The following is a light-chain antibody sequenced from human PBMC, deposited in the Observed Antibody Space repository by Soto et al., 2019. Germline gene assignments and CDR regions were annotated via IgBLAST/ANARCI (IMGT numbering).Light chain of an antibody. CDR2: GAS. CDR3: KQYKEWPPFT. Sequence: EIVMAQSPATLSVTPGETATLSCRASQYVSNKVAWYQQKPGQAPSLLILGASTRATGVPARFSGSGSGTEFTLSISSLQSEDFAVYYCKQYKEWPPFTFGQRTRLEI. V-gene: IGKV3-15*01. CDR1: QYVSNK. J-gene: IGKJ5*01.